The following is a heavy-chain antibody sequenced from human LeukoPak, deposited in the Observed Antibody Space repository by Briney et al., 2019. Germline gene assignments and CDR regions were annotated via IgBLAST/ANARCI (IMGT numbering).Heavy chain of an antibody. CDR3: TRVGYIDEGIDY. J-gene: IGHJ4*02. Sequence: GGSLRLSCETAGFTFSSYVMHWVRRTPGKGLVWVSRISHDGFISYADSVKGRFTISRDNAKNTLILQMNSLRAEDTAIYYCTRVGYIDEGIDYWGQGTLVTVSS. V-gene: IGHV3-74*01. CDR2: ISHDGFI. D-gene: IGHD5-24*01. CDR1: GFTFSSYV.